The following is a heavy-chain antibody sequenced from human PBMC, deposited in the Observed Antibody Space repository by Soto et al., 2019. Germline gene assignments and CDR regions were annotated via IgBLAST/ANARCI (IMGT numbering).Heavy chain of an antibody. J-gene: IGHJ5*02. CDR3: ERMYSSGSGWFHP. D-gene: IGHD6-19*01. Sequence: TLSLTCFVSGYSITAGGYYWSWIRHHPGKGLEWIGSFYSSGSIIYNPSLRSRVSISGDTSSNQFSMSLTSVTAADTARYYCERMYSSGSGWFHPWGQGTLVTVSS. CDR1: GYSITAGGYY. V-gene: IGHV4-31*03. CDR2: FYSSGSI.